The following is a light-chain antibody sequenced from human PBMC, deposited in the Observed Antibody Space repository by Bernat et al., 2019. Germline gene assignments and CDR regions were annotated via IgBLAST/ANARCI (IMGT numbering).Light chain of an antibody. CDR2: AAS. CDR1: QSISSD. CDR3: QQSYSTPRT. V-gene: IGKV1-39*01. J-gene: IGKJ1*01. Sequence: DIQMTQSPSSLSASVGDRVTITCRASQSISSDLNWDQQKPGKAPNLLIYAASSLQSGVPSRFSGIGSGTDFTLTISSLQPEDFATYYCQQSYSTPRTFGQGTKVEIK.